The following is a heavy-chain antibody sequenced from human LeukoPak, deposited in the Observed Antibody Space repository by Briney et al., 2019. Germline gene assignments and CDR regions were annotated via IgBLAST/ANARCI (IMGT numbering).Heavy chain of an antibody. CDR3: AKDLEAVDFWSGYPNY. J-gene: IGHJ4*02. CDR2: ISSSSSTI. V-gene: IGHV3-48*01. Sequence: GGSLRLSCAASGFTFSSYSMNWVRQAPGKGLEWVSYISSSSSTIYYADSVKGRFTISRDNAKNSLYLQMNSLRAEDTAVYYCAKDLEAVDFWSGYPNYWGQGTLVTVSS. D-gene: IGHD3-3*01. CDR1: GFTFSSYS.